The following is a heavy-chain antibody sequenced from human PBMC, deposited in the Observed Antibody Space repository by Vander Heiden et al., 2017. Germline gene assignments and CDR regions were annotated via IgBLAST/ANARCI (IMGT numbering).Heavy chain of an antibody. CDR2: IYHSGST. CDR1: GYSISSGYY. Sequence: QVQLQESGPGLVKPSETLSLTCAVSGYSISSGYYWGWIRQPPGKGLEWIGSIYHSGSTYYNPALKSRVTISVDTSKKKFSLKLRSVTAADTAVYYFARGRGSGYAFDIWGQGTMVTVYS. CDR3: ARGRGSGYAFDI. J-gene: IGHJ3*02. D-gene: IGHD3-10*01. V-gene: IGHV4-38-2*01.